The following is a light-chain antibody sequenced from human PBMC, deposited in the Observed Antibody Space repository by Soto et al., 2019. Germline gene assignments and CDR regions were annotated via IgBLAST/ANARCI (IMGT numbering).Light chain of an antibody. CDR3: QKYNSAPWT. V-gene: IGKV1-5*03. CDR1: QTISSW. CDR2: KAS. Sequence: DLPMTQSPSTLSGSVGDRVTITCRASQTISSWLAWYQQKAWKAPKLLIYKASTLKSGAPSRFSGSGSGTEFTLTISSLQPDDFATYYCQKYNSAPWTFGQGTKVDIK. J-gene: IGKJ1*01.